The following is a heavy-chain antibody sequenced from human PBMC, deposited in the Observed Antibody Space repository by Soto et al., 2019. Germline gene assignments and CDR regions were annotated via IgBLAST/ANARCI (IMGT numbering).Heavy chain of an antibody. Sequence: ASVQVSCKTSGNTLTSFYIHWLRQAPGQGLEWVGRLSPTTGGTNYAQHFQGRVTVTWDMSTFTAYMELSSLIYEDTAVYYCARPPGYVTDWYYFDTWGQGTQVTVSS. CDR2: LSPTTGGT. CDR3: ARPPGYVTDWYYFDT. J-gene: IGHJ4*02. CDR1: GNTLTSFY. D-gene: IGHD3-9*01. V-gene: IGHV1-2*02.